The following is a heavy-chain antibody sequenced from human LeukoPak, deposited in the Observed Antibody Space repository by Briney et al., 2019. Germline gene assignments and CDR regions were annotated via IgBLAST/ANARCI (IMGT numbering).Heavy chain of an antibody. Sequence: GRSLRLSCAASGFTFSGYGMHWVRQAPGKGLEWVAVISYDGRNKYYADSVKGRFTISRDNSMNTLYLQMNSLRDEDTAVYYCAQAWRWLQLNYWGQGTLVTVSS. CDR1: GFTFSGYG. CDR3: AQAWRWLQLNY. CDR2: ISYDGRNK. D-gene: IGHD5-24*01. J-gene: IGHJ4*02. V-gene: IGHV3-30*18.